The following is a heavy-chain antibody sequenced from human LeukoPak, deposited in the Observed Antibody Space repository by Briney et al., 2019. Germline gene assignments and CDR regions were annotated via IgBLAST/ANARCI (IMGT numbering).Heavy chain of an antibody. CDR1: GFTFSNAW. Sequence: GGSLRLSCAASGFTFSNAWMNWVRQAPGMGLEWVGRIKSKTDGATADYAAPVKGRFTISRDDSGDTVYLQMNSLKTEDTAVYYCITGRRGSYLRGVDYWGQGTLVTVSS. CDR3: ITGRRGSYLRGVDY. J-gene: IGHJ4*02. D-gene: IGHD1-26*01. CDR2: IKSKTDGATA. V-gene: IGHV3-15*01.